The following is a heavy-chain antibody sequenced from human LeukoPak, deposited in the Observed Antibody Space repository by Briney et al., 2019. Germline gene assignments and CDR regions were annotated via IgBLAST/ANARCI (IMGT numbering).Heavy chain of an antibody. J-gene: IGHJ4*02. CDR3: ARAADGDYGDYFDY. Sequence: SETLSLTCAVYGGSFSGYYWSCIPQPPGKGLECIGEINHSRSTNYNPSLKSRVTISVDTSKNQFSLKLSSVTDADTAVYYCARAADGDYGDYFDYWGQGTLVTVSS. CDR1: GGSFSGYY. D-gene: IGHD4-17*01. CDR2: INHSRST. V-gene: IGHV4-34*01.